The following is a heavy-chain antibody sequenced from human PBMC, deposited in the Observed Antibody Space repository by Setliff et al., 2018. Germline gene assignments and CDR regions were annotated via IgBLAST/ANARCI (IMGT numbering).Heavy chain of an antibody. CDR1: GFFFRSYE. V-gene: IGHV3-48*03. J-gene: IGHJ4*02. CDR3: ARSINGYQQRYDF. D-gene: IGHD3-16*01. Sequence: PGGSLRLSCAASGFFFRSYEMNWVRQTPGKGLEWVSYINSGGTKIYYADSVEGRFTISRDNGKNSLFLQMNSVRAEDTAVCYCARSINGYQQRYDFWGQGALVTVSS. CDR2: INSGGTKI.